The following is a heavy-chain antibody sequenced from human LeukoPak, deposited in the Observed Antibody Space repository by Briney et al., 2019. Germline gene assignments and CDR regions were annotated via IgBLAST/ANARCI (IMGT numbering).Heavy chain of an antibody. V-gene: IGHV4-34*01. CDR1: GGSFSGYY. CDR3: ARGRQDVTMIVVIKTAVSYYLDV. CDR2: MNPSGSP. Sequence: SETLSLTCAVYGGSFSGYYWAWIRHTPEKGLEWIGEMNPSGSPNYNPSLKSRVTISVDTSKNQFSLTLSSVTAADTAVYYCARGRQDVTMIVVIKTAVSYYLDVWGKGTTVTVS. J-gene: IGHJ6*03. D-gene: IGHD3-22*01.